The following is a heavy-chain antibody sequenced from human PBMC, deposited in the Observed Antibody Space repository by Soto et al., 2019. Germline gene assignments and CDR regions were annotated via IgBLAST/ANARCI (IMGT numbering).Heavy chain of an antibody. D-gene: IGHD3-10*01. Sequence: QVQLQQWGAGLLKPSETLSLTCAVYGGSFSGDYWSWIRQPPGKGLEWIGEINHSGSTNYNPSLKRQGNISVDTSKNQFSLRLSSVTAADTAVYYCARVFQREVGDYYGSGIYPNFDYWGQGTLVTVSS. CDR2: INHSGST. V-gene: IGHV4-34*01. CDR1: GGSFSGDY. J-gene: IGHJ4*02. CDR3: ARVFQREVGDYYGSGIYPNFDY.